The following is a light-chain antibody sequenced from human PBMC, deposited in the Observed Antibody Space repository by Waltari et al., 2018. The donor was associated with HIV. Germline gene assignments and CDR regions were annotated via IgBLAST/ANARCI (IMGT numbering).Light chain of an antibody. CDR3: GTWDTSLDAGV. Sequence: SVLTQPPSVSAAPGQKVTISCSRSSSNIGNNYVSWFQQLPGAAPRFLIYDNNQRPSGVPDRFSGSRSGTSATLGVSGLQPGDEADYYCGTWDTSLDAGVFGGGTKLTVL. CDR2: DNN. V-gene: IGLV1-51*01. J-gene: IGLJ3*02. CDR1: SSNIGNNY.